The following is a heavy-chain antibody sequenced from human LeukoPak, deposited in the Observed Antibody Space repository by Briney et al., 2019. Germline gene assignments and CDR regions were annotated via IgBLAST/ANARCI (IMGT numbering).Heavy chain of an antibody. J-gene: IGHJ4*02. CDR2: IKQDGSEK. D-gene: IGHD6-19*01. CDR1: GFTFSSYW. CDR3: ARDRRPGIAVAGTQVDYFDY. V-gene: IGHV3-7*01. Sequence: GGSLRLSCAASGFTFSSYWMSWVRQAPGKGLEWVANIKQDGSEKYYVDSVKGRFTISRDNAKNSLYLQMNSLRAEDTAVYYCARDRRPGIAVAGTQVDYFDYWGQGTLVTVSS.